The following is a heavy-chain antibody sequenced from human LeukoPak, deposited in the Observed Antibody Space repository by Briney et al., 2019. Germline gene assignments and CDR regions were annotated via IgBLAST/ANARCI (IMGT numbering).Heavy chain of an antibody. CDR3: ARRFRYSSGWYGDY. CDR1: GFAFSSHG. Sequence: PGRSLRLPCAASGFAFSSHGMHWVRQAPGKGLEWVAFISYDGTNEYYADSVKGRFTISRDNAKNSLYLQMNSLRAEDTAVYYCARRFRYSSGWYGDYWGQGTLVTVSS. CDR2: ISYDGTNE. J-gene: IGHJ4*02. V-gene: IGHV3-30*03. D-gene: IGHD6-19*01.